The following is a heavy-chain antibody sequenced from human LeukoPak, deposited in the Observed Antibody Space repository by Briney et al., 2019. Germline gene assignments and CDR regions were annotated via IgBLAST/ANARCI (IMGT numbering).Heavy chain of an antibody. CDR1: GYTFTSYG. J-gene: IGHJ4*02. V-gene: IGHV1-18*01. Sequence: ASMKVSCKASGYTFTSYGISWVRQTPGQGLEWMGWISAYNGNTNYAQKLQGRVTMTTDTSTSTAYMELRSLRSDDTAVYYCARANRITMIVVVITALDYWGQGTLVTVSS. D-gene: IGHD3-22*01. CDR2: ISAYNGNT. CDR3: ARANRITMIVVVITALDY.